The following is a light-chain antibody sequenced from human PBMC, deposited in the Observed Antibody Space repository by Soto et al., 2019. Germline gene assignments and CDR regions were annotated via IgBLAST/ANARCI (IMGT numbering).Light chain of an antibody. J-gene: IGKJ4*01. CDR3: QPLRMYPST. CDR2: AAS. Sequence: DIQLTQSPSFLSPSIGESVTITCRASQVISTSLAWYQVKPGEAPKLLIYAASTLYGGVPSRFSGSGSGTDFALTITSLQAEDFATYYCQPLRMYPSTFGGGTKVDIK. V-gene: IGKV1-9*01. CDR1: QVISTS.